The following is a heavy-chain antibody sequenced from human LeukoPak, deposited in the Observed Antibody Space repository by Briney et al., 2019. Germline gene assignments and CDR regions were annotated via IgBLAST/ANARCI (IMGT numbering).Heavy chain of an antibody. J-gene: IGHJ4*02. CDR2: ISAGGATT. D-gene: IGHD3-22*01. Sequence: GGSLRLSCAAFGFTVSDNYMTWVRQAPGKGLEWVSSISAGGATTSFAGSVKGRFTISRDSSKSTLYLQMSSLRAEDTAVYYCARESATYYYDSSGYYLDYWGQGTLVTVSS. V-gene: IGHV3-23*01. CDR1: GFTVSDNY. CDR3: ARESATYYYDSSGYYLDY.